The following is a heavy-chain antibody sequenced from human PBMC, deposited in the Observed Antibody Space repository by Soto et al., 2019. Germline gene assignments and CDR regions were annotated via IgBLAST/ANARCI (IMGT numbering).Heavy chain of an antibody. D-gene: IGHD3-3*01. V-gene: IGHV1-69*13. Sequence: SVNVSCKASGGTFSSYAISWVRQAPGQGLEWMGGIIPIFGTANYAQKFQGRVTITADEYTSTAYMELSSLRSEDTAVYYCARDKGVEWLLSNSGMDVWGQGTTVTVSS. J-gene: IGHJ6*02. CDR2: IIPIFGTA. CDR1: GGTFSSYA. CDR3: ARDKGVEWLLSNSGMDV.